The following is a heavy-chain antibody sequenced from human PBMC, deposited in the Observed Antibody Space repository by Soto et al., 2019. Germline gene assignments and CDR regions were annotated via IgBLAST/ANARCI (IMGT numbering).Heavy chain of an antibody. D-gene: IGHD6-13*01. Sequence: XSVKVSCNASGYTFTSYGISLVRHTPGQGLEWMGWISAYNGNTNYAQKLQGRVTMTTDTSTSTAYMELRRMRSDDTAVYYCARSIAAAVDFDYWGQGTLVTVSS. J-gene: IGHJ4*02. V-gene: IGHV1-18*01. CDR1: GYTFTSYG. CDR2: ISAYNGNT. CDR3: ARSIAAAVDFDY.